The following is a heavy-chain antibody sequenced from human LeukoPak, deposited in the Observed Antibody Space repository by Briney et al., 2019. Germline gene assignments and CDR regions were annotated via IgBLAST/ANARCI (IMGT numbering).Heavy chain of an antibody. CDR2: INPNSGGT. D-gene: IGHD2-15*01. J-gene: IGHJ4*02. V-gene: IGHV1-2*02. CDR1: GYTFTGYY. Sequence: ASVKLSCKASGYTFTGYYMHWVRQAPGQGLEWMGWINPNSGGTNYAQKFQGRVTMTRDTSISTAYMELNRLRSDDTAVYYCARTYFYCSGGSCFSAYYFDYWGQGTLVTVSS. CDR3: ARTYFYCSGGSCFSAYYFDY.